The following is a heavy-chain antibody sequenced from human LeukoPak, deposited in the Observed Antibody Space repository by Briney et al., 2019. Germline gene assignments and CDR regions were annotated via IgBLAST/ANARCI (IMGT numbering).Heavy chain of an antibody. Sequence: GESLEISCKGSGSRFTNFWIGWVRQMPGKGLEWMGIIYPGDSDTRYSPSFQGQVTISADKSIRTAYLQWSSLKASDTAIYYCARRGPSPDSSGFYYGGLDYWGQGTLVTVSS. CDR2: IYPGDSDT. J-gene: IGHJ4*02. V-gene: IGHV5-51*01. D-gene: IGHD3-22*01. CDR1: GSRFTNFW. CDR3: ARRGPSPDSSGFYYGGLDY.